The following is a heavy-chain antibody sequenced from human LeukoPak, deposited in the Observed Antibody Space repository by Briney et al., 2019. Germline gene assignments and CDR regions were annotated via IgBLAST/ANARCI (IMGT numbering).Heavy chain of an antibody. Sequence: GGSLRLSCGASGFTFSSYEMNWVRQAPGKGLEWVSYISSSGSSIYYSDSVKGRFTISRDNAKNSLYLQMNSLRAEDTAVYYCARVGYSYGLDYFDYWGQGNLVTVSS. J-gene: IGHJ4*02. CDR3: ARVGYSYGLDYFDY. CDR1: GFTFSSYE. D-gene: IGHD5-18*01. CDR2: ISSSGSSI. V-gene: IGHV3-48*03.